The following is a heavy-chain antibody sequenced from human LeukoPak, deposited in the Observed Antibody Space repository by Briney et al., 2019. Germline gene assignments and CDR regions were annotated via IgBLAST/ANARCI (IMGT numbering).Heavy chain of an antibody. J-gene: IGHJ4*02. V-gene: IGHV4-30-2*01. Sequence: PSQTLSLTCTVSGGSISSGGYYWSWIRQPPGKGLEWIGYIYHSGSTYYNPSLKSRVTISVDRSKNQFSLKLSSVTAADTAVYYCARSSDFWSDETVFDYWGQGTLVTVSS. CDR2: IYHSGST. CDR1: GGSISSGGYY. D-gene: IGHD3-3*01. CDR3: ARSSDFWSDETVFDY.